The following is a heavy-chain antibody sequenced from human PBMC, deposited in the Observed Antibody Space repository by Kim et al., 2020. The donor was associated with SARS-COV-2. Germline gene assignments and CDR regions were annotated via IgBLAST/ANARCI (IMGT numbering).Heavy chain of an antibody. D-gene: IGHD6-19*01. J-gene: IGHJ6*02. Sequence: VKGRFTISRANAKNSLYLQMNSLRAEDTALYYCAKDRGGIAVAVYYGMDVWGQGTTVTVSS. CDR3: AKDRGGIAVAVYYGMDV. V-gene: IGHV3-9*01.